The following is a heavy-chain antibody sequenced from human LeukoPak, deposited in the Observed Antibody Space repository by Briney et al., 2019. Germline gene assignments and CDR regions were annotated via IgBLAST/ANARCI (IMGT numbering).Heavy chain of an antibody. CDR3: ARGDGSGWYNSAFDI. D-gene: IGHD6-19*01. J-gene: IGHJ3*02. V-gene: IGHV4-34*01. CDR2: INHSGST. Sequence: SETLSLTCAVYGGSFSGYYWSWIRQPPGKGLEWIGEINHSGSTNYNPSLKSRVTISVDTSKNQFSLKLSSVTAADTAVYYCARGDGSGWYNSAFDIWGQGTMVTVSS. CDR1: GGSFSGYY.